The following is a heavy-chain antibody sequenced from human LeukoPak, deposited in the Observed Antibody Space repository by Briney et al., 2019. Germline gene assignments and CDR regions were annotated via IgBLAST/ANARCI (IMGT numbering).Heavy chain of an antibody. CDR3: ARDLYCGGDCYED. CDR1: GGSISSYY. D-gene: IGHD2-21*01. CDR2: IYYSGST. J-gene: IGHJ4*02. Sequence: SETLSLTCTVSGGSISSYYWSWIRQPPGKGLEWIGYIYYSGSTNYNPSLKSRVTISVDTSKNQFSLKLSSVTAADTAVYYCARDLYCGGDCYEDWGQGTLVTVSS. V-gene: IGHV4-59*01.